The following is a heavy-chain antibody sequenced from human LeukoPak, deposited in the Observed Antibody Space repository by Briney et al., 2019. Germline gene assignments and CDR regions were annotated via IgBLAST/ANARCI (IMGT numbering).Heavy chain of an antibody. CDR1: GGSISSYY. V-gene: IGHV4-59*12. CDR2: IYYSGNT. Sequence: PSETLSLTCTVSGGSISSYYWSWIRQPPGKGLEWIGYIYYSGNTNYNPSLKSRVTISVDTSKNQFSLKLSSVTAADTAVYYCARGAASGGSLDYWGQGTLVTVSS. D-gene: IGHD1-26*01. J-gene: IGHJ4*02. CDR3: ARGAASGGSLDY.